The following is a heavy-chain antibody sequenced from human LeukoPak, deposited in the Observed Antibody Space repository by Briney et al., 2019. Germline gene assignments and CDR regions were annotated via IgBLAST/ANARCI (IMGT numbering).Heavy chain of an antibody. D-gene: IGHD3-3*01. CDR1: GGSFSGYY. J-gene: IGHJ4*02. CDR2: INDSGST. V-gene: IGHV4-34*01. CDR3: ARLNRLEGITYYDFWSGPHGYFDY. Sequence: SETLSLTCAVSGGSFSGYYWSWIRQPPGQGLEGIGEINDSGSTNYNPSLQPRVTISVDTSKNQFSLTLSSVTAADTAVYYCARLNRLEGITYYDFWSGPHGYFDYWGQGTLVTVSS.